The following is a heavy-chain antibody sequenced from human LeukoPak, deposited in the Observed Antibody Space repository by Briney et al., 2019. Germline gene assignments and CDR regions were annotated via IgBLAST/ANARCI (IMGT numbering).Heavy chain of an antibody. V-gene: IGHV3-48*03. CDR2: ISSSGSTI. Sequence: PGGSLRLSCAASGFTFSSYEMNWVRQAPGKGLGWVSYISSSGSTIYYADSVKGRFTISRDNSKNTLFLQMNSLRVEDTAVYYCAKVHLCIEIYAFDVWGQGTMVTVSS. CDR1: GFTFSSYE. J-gene: IGHJ3*01. CDR3: AKVHLCIEIYAFDV. D-gene: IGHD1-26*01.